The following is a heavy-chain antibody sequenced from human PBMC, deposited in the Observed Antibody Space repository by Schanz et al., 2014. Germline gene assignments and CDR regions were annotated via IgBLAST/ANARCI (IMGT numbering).Heavy chain of an antibody. CDR3: ARDRGHGDLPGDI. Sequence: QVQLQESGPGLVKPSQTLSLTCTVSGGSVSSGGDYWSWIRQPPGKGLEWIGYIYYSGSTYYNPSLKSRVTISVDTSKNQFSLKLSSVTAADTAVYYCARDRGHGDLPGDIWGQGTMVTVSS. CDR1: GGSVSSGGDY. CDR2: IYYSGST. V-gene: IGHV4-31*03. J-gene: IGHJ3*02. D-gene: IGHD4-17*01.